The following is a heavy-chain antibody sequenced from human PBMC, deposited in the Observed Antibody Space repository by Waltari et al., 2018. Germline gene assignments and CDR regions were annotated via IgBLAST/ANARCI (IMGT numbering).Heavy chain of an antibody. V-gene: IGHV4-34*01. CDR1: GGSFSGYY. CDR2: INHSGST. J-gene: IGHJ6*02. CDR3: ARLYYYDSSGYPNSYYYYGMDV. Sequence: QVQLQQWGAGLLKPSETLSLTCAVYGGSFSGYYWSWIRQPPGKGLEWIGEINHSGSTNDNPSLKSRVTISVDTSKNQFSLKLSSVTAADTAVYYCARLYYYDSSGYPNSYYYYGMDVWGQGTTVTVSS. D-gene: IGHD3-22*01.